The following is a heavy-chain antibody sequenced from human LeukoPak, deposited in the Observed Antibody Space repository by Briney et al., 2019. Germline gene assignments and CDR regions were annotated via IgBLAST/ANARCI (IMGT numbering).Heavy chain of an antibody. CDR3: ASTNYDSSGRYYYYMDV. CDR2: IIPIFGTA. CDR1: GGTFSSYA. D-gene: IGHD3-22*01. V-gene: IGHV1-69*01. Sequence: ASVKVSCKASGGTFSSYAISWVRQAPGQGLEWMGGIIPIFGTANYAQKFQGRVTITADESTSTAYMELSSLRSEDTAVYYCASTNYDSSGRYYYYMDVWGKGTTVTISS. J-gene: IGHJ6*03.